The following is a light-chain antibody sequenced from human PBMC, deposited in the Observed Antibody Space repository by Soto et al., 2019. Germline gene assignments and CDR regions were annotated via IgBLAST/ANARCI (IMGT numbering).Light chain of an antibody. CDR3: QQYNNWPPWT. Sequence: EIVMTQSPATLSVSPGERATLSCRASQSVGSKLAWYQQKPGQAPRLLIYDTSTRATGIPARFSGGGSGIEFTLTISSLQSEDFAVYYCQQYNNWPPWTFGQGTKVDI. CDR2: DTS. V-gene: IGKV3-15*01. CDR1: QSVGSK. J-gene: IGKJ1*01.